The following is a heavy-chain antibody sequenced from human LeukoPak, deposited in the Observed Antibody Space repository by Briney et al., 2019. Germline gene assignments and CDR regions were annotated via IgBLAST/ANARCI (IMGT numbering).Heavy chain of an antibody. V-gene: IGHV3-30*04. CDR2: ISYDGSNK. CDR1: GFTFNSYA. J-gene: IGHJ4*02. CDR3: AKIPLAVPGRVFDY. D-gene: IGHD6-19*01. Sequence: GRSLRLSCAASGFTFNSYAMHWVRQAPGKGLEWVAIISYDGSNKYYADSVKGRFTISRDNSKNTLYLQMNSLRPEDTAVYYCAKIPLAVPGRVFDYWGQGTLVTVSS.